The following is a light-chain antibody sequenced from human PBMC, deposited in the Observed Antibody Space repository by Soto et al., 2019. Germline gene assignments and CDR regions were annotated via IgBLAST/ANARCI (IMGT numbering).Light chain of an antibody. J-gene: IGKJ1*01. CDR2: AAS. CDR3: QQYYSFTWT. Sequence: VIWMTQSPSLLSASTGDRVTISCRMSQGIRSYLEWYQQKRGKAPELXIYAASPLQSGVPSMFSGSGSGTDFTRTISCLQSEDFATSYCQQYYSFTWTFGQGTKVEIK. V-gene: IGKV1D-8*01. CDR1: QGIRSY.